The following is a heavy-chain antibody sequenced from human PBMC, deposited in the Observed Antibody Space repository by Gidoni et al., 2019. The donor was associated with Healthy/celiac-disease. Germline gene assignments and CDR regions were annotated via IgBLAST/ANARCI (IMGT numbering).Heavy chain of an antibody. V-gene: IGHV3-23*01. CDR3: ASMARGSWYDWFDP. CDR1: GSTVSSYS. Sequence: EVQLLASGGGCVQQGGSLRLSCAAFGSTVSSYSMSWVRQGTGKGLGWFSAIRWSVGSTYYADSVNGRFTISRDNSKNTLYLQMNSLRSEDTAVYYCASMARGSWYDWFDPWGQGTLVTVSS. CDR2: IRWSVGST. J-gene: IGHJ5*02. D-gene: IGHD6-13*01.